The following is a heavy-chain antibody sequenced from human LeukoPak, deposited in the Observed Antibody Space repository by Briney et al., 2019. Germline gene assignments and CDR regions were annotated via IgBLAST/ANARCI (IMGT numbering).Heavy chain of an antibody. J-gene: IGHJ5*02. D-gene: IGHD5-18*01. V-gene: IGHV4-34*01. CDR1: GGSFSGYY. CDR3: ARGGAMASEVIWFDP. Sequence: SVTLSLPYAVYGGSFSGYYWLWIRQPPGKGLEWVGEINHSGSTNYNPSLKSRVTISVDTSKNQFSLKLSSVTAADTAVYYCARGGAMASEVIWFDPWGQGTLVTVSS. CDR2: INHSGST.